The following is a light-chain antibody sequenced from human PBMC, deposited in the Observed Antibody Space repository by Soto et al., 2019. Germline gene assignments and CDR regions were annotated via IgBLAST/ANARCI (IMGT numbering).Light chain of an antibody. CDR1: RGISNY. Sequence: DIPMTQSPFSLSASVGDRVTITCRASRGISNYVAWYQHKPGKVPKLLIYGASTLQSGVPSRFSGSGSGTDFNLTISRLQPEDVATYYCLKYNSAPYTFGQGTKLEI. J-gene: IGKJ2*01. V-gene: IGKV1-27*01. CDR2: GAS. CDR3: LKYNSAPYT.